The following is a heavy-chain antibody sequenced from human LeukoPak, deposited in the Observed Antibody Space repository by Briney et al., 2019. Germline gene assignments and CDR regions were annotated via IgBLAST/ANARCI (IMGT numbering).Heavy chain of an antibody. CDR3: ATSTDYYYYYMDV. CDR2: IYYSGST. CDR1: GGSISSYY. V-gene: IGHV4-59*01. J-gene: IGHJ6*03. Sequence: ETSETLSLTCTVSGGSISSYYWSWIRQPPGKGLEWIGYIYYSGSTNYNPSLKSRVTISVDTSKNQFSLKLSSVTAADTAVYYCATSTDYYYYYMDVWGKGTTVTVSS.